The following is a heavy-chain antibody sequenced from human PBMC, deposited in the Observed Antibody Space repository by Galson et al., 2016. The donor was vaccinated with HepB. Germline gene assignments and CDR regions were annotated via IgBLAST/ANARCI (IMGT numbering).Heavy chain of an antibody. V-gene: IGHV4-59*01. CDR2: IYYNGHT. Sequence: SETLSLTCAVSGVSISSYYWSWIRQPPGKGLEWIGYIYYNGHTKTNSSLKSRVTLSVDTSTNHSSLNLTSVTAADTAVYYCARDRGNLGSDLWGRGTRVTVSS. CDR3: ARDRGNLGSDL. CDR1: GVSISSYY. D-gene: IGHD4-23*01. J-gene: IGHJ2*01.